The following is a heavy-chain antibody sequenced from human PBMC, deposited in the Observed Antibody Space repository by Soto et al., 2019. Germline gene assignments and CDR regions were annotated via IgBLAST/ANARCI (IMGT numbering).Heavy chain of an antibody. Sequence: QVQLVESGGGVVQPGRSLRLSCAASGFTFSSYAMHWVRQAPGKGLEWVAVISYDGSNKYYADSVKGRFTISRDNSKNTLYLQMNSLRAEETAVYYCARPRKSYGGLFDYWGQGTLVTVS. V-gene: IGHV3-30-3*01. D-gene: IGHD5-18*01. CDR1: GFTFSSYA. CDR3: ARPRKSYGGLFDY. J-gene: IGHJ4*02. CDR2: ISYDGSNK.